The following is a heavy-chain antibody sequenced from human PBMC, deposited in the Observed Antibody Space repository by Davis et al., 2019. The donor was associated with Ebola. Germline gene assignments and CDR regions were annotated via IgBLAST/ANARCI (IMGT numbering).Heavy chain of an antibody. CDR2: INHSGST. Sequence: SETLSLTCAVYGGSFSGYYWSWIRQPPGKGLEWIGEINHSGSTNYNPSLKSRVTISVDTSKNQFSLKLSSVTAADTAVYYCARGPLSDFWSGYPNYYYGMDVWGQGTTVTVSS. D-gene: IGHD3-3*01. J-gene: IGHJ6*02. CDR1: GGSFSGYY. V-gene: IGHV4-34*01. CDR3: ARGPLSDFWSGYPNYYYGMDV.